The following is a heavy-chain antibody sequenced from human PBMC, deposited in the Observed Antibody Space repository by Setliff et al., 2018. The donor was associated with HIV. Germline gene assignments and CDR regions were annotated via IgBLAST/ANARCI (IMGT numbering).Heavy chain of an antibody. Sequence: LSLTCTVSGGSTSSYYWSWIRQPPEKGLEWIGYIYDRGGTNYNPSLKSRVTISLDTSKNQFSLKLNSVTAADTAVYYCARADCSGGSCYSPGYWGQGTLVTVSS. D-gene: IGHD2-15*01. CDR1: GGSTSSYY. V-gene: IGHV4-59*01. J-gene: IGHJ4*02. CDR2: IYDRGGT. CDR3: ARADCSGGSCYSPGY.